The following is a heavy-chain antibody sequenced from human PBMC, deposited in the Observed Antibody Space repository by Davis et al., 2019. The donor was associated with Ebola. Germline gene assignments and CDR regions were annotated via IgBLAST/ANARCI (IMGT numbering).Heavy chain of an antibody. CDR2: IHYSGSS. V-gene: IGHV4-59*01. J-gene: IGHJ4*02. CDR3: ARGLRPFDY. Sequence: SEPLSLTCTVPGGSISSYYWTWIRQPPGKGLEYIGYIHYSGSSDYNASLESRVTISVDTSKNQFSLKLSSVTSADTAVYYCARGLRPFDYWGQGALVTVSS. CDR1: GGSISSYY.